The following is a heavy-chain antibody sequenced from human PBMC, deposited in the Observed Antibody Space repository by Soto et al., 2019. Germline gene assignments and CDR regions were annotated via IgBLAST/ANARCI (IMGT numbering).Heavy chain of an antibody. Sequence: PSETVSLTCSVSGVSIRSYFWSCIRQAPWRGLEWIGYTYHRGSTNYSPSLQSRVAISLDTPENKFSLKVNCVTPAATAVYYRARIGGYHGPIDYWGQGTPVNVSS. CDR2: TYHRGST. V-gene: IGHV4-59*01. J-gene: IGHJ4*02. CDR1: GVSIRSYF. CDR3: ARIGGYHGPIDY. D-gene: IGHD6-25*01.